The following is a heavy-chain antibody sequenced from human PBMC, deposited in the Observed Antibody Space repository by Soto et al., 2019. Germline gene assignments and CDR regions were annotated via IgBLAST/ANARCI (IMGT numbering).Heavy chain of an antibody. CDR3: ARVLYDFRSGSPSYYFDY. Sequence: ASVKVSCKASGYTFTSYAMHWVRQAPGQRLEWMGWINAGNGNTKYSQKFQGRVTITRDTSASTAYMELSSLRSEDTAVYYCARVLYDFRSGSPSYYFDYWGQGTLVTVS. CDR1: GYTFTSYA. V-gene: IGHV1-3*01. J-gene: IGHJ4*02. CDR2: INAGNGNT. D-gene: IGHD3-3*01.